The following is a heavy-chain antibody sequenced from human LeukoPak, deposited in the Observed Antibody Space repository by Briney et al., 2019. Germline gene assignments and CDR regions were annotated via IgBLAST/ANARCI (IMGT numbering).Heavy chain of an antibody. J-gene: IGHJ4*02. CDR3: ARSRAYGGINY. V-gene: IGHV4-39*07. CDR1: GDSICSSNYY. D-gene: IGHD4-23*01. Sequence: SETLSLNCTVSGDSICSSNYYWGWIRQPPGKGLEWIGSVFYTGSAYYNSSLKSRVIISVDTSKNQFSLRLNSVTAADTAVYYCARSRAYGGINYWGQGTLVTVSS. CDR2: VFYTGSA.